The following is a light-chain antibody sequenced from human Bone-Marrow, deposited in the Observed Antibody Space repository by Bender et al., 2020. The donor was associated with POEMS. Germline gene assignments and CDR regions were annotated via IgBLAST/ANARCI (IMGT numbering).Light chain of an antibody. Sequence: QSALVQPASVSGSPGQSITISCGGTSSDVGKYDLVSWYQHYPGKAPKLIIYEVTKRPSGVSNRFSASKSGDTASLTISGLQAEDEADYSCCSYASANTYVFGGGTKLTVL. J-gene: IGLJ2*01. CDR2: EVT. CDR1: SSDVGKYDL. V-gene: IGLV2-23*02. CDR3: CSYASANTYV.